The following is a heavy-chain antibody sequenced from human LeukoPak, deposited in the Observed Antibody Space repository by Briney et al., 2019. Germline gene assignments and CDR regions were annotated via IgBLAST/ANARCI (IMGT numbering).Heavy chain of an antibody. J-gene: IGHJ4*02. CDR2: ISSSSSYI. CDR3: ARDQSAVAGGQGYFDY. V-gene: IGHV3-21*01. CDR1: GFTFSSYS. Sequence: PGGSLRLSCAASGFTFSSYSMNWIRQPPGKGLEWVSSISSSSSYIYYADSVKGRFTISRDNAKNSLYLQMNSLRAEDTAVYYCARDQSAVAGGQGYFDYWGQGTLVTVSS. D-gene: IGHD6-19*01.